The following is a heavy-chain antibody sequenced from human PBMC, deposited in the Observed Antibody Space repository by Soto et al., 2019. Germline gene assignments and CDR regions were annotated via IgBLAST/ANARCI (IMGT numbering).Heavy chain of an antibody. CDR1: GYTFTSYG. CDR2: INAYNGNT. CDR3: ARVSSWSCFDY. J-gene: IGHJ4*02. Sequence: ASVKVSCKASGYTFTSYGISWVRQAPGQGLEWMGMINAYNGNTNYAQKLQGRVTMTRDTSTSTAYMEQSSLRSDDTAVYYCARVSSWSCFDYWGQGTLVTVSS. D-gene: IGHD6-13*01. V-gene: IGHV1-18*01.